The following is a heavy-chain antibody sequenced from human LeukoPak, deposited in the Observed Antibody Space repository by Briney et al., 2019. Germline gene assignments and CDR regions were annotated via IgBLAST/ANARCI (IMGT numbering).Heavy chain of an antibody. J-gene: IGHJ5*02. CDR1: GGTFSSYA. CDR2: IIPIFGTA. Sequence: ASVKVSFTASGGTFSSYAISWVRQAPGQGLEWMGGIIPIFGTANYAQKFQGRVTITADESTSTAYMELSSLRSEDTAVYYCARQYYDSSGYFPNWFDPWGQGTLVTVSS. CDR3: ARQYYDSSGYFPNWFDP. V-gene: IGHV1-69*13. D-gene: IGHD3-22*01.